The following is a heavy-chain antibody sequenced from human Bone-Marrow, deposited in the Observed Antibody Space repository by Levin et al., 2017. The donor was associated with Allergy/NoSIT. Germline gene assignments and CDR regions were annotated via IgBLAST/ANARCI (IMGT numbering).Heavy chain of an antibody. CDR3: AKLGDIVATTPYYFDY. CDR2: FSGSGDYT. V-gene: IGHV3-23*01. J-gene: IGHJ4*02. Sequence: RAGGSLRLSCAASGFTFSTYAMSWVRQAPGKGLEWVSAFSGSGDYTYYADSVKGRFTISRDNSKNTLFLQMNSLRAEDTAVYYCAKLGDIVATTPYYFDYWGQGTLVTVSS. D-gene: IGHD5-12*01. CDR1: GFTFSTYA.